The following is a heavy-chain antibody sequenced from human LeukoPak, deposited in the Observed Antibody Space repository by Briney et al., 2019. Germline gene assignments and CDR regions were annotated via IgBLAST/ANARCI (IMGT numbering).Heavy chain of an antibody. Sequence: GSLRLSCAASGFTFSSYSMNWVRQAPGKGLEWVSYISSSSSTIYYADSVKGRFTISRDNAKNSLYLQMNSLRAEDTAVYYCAREAGHYDFWSGYPDHDAFDIWGQGTMVTVSS. CDR1: GFTFSSYS. V-gene: IGHV3-48*01. D-gene: IGHD3-3*01. J-gene: IGHJ3*02. CDR3: AREAGHYDFWSGYPDHDAFDI. CDR2: ISSSSSTI.